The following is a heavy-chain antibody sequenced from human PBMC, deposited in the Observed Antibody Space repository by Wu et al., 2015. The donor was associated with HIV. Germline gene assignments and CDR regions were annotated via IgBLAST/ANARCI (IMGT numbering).Heavy chain of an antibody. D-gene: IGHD6-19*01. CDR3: VRDQQWPTQYYNYYGMDV. CDR1: GYTFTSYG. CDR2: ISAYNGNT. J-gene: IGHJ6*02. V-gene: IGHV1-18*01. Sequence: QVQVVQSGAEVKKPGASVKVSCKASGYTFTSYGISWVRQAPGQGLEWMGWISAYNGNTNYAQKFQGRVTMTTDTSTSTAYMELRSLRSDDTAVYYCVRDQQWPTQYYNYYGMDVWGQGTTVTVSS.